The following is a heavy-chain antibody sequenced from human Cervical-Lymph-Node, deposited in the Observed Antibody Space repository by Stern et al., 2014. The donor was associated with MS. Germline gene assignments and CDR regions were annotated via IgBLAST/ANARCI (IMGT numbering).Heavy chain of an antibody. J-gene: IGHJ5*02. CDR2: INPSGEST. CDR3: AGEATSDESNFFDP. Sequence: VQLVESGSEVRKPGASVKISCKASGDSFRRYYIHWVRQAPGQGLEWMGIINPSGESTNYAEKFRGRVTLTRDTSTNTVYMDLRNLRSNDTAIYFCAGEATSDESNFFDPWGQGALVTVSA. V-gene: IGHV1-46*01. CDR1: GDSFRRYY.